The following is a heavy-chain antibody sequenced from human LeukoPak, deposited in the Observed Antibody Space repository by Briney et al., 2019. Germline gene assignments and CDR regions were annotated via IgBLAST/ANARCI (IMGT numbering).Heavy chain of an antibody. CDR2: MNPNSGNT. Sequence: ASVKVSCKASGYTFTSYDINWVRQATGQGLEWMGWMNPNSGNTGYAQKFQGRVTMARNTSISTAYMELSSLRSEDTAVYYCARGVVGATAFDYRGQGTLVTVSS. CDR3: ARGVVGATAFDY. CDR1: GYTFTSYD. D-gene: IGHD1-26*01. V-gene: IGHV1-8*01. J-gene: IGHJ4*02.